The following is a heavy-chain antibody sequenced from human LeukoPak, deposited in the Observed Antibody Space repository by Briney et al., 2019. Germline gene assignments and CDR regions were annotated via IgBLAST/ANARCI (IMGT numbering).Heavy chain of an antibody. V-gene: IGHV4-30-2*01. Sequence: SQTLSLTCTVSGGSISSGGYYWSWIRQPPGKGLEWIGEINHSGSTNYNPSLKSRVTISVDTSKNQFSLKLSSVTAADTAVYYCARRLVDTAMVRNWFDPWGQGTLVTVSS. CDR2: INHSGST. CDR1: GGSISSGGYY. D-gene: IGHD5-18*01. J-gene: IGHJ5*02. CDR3: ARRLVDTAMVRNWFDP.